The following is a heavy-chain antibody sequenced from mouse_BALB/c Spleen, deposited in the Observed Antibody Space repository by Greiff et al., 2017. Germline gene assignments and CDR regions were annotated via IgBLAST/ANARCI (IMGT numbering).Heavy chain of an antibody. Sequence: EVKVVESGGDLVKPGGSLKLSCAASGFTFSSYGMSWVRQTPDKRLEWVATISSGGSYTYYPDSVKGRFTISRDNARNILYLQMSSLRSEDTAMYYCAREEPWFAYWGQGTLVTVSA. CDR3: AREEPWFAY. CDR2: ISSGGSYT. CDR1: GFTFSSYG. V-gene: IGHV5-6*01. J-gene: IGHJ3*01.